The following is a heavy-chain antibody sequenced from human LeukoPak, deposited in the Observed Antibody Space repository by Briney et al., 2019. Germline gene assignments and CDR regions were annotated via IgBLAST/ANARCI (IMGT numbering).Heavy chain of an antibody. V-gene: IGHV4-39*07. Sequence: SETLSLTCTVSGGSISRSTDYWGWIRQPPGEGLEWIASIYYSGSTYYNPSLKSRVTISVDTSKNQFSLKLSSVTAADTAVYYCARAPAAAGRFDYWGQGTLVTVS. CDR3: ARAPAAAGRFDY. CDR2: IYYSGST. J-gene: IGHJ4*02. D-gene: IGHD6-13*01. CDR1: GGSISRSTDY.